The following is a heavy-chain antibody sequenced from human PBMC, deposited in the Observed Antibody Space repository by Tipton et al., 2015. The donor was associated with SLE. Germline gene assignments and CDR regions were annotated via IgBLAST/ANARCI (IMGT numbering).Heavy chain of an antibody. J-gene: IGHJ4*02. CDR2: IGGSGPYI. CDR3: SRDGYCSGVNCFPGAYFDY. D-gene: IGHD2-15*01. CDR1: GFSLSDSY. Sequence: SLRLSCAASGFSLSDSYMTWIRQAPGKGLQWVSYIGGSGPYINYADSVKGRFTISRDNAQNSLYLQMNSLRDEDTAVYYCSRDGYCSGVNCFPGAYFDYWGQGALVTVSS. V-gene: IGHV3-11*04.